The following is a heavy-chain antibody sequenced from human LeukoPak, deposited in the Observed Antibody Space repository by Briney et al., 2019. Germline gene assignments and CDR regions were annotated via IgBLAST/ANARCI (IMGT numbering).Heavy chain of an antibody. J-gene: IGHJ3*02. D-gene: IGHD3-3*01. Sequence: PGGSLRLSCAAPGFTFSSYAMSWVRQAPGKGLEWVSAISGSGGSTYYADSVKGRFTISRDNSKNTLYLQMNSLRAEDTAVYYCAKDLLRFLEWLLDAFDIWGQGTMVTVSS. CDR1: GFTFSSYA. V-gene: IGHV3-23*01. CDR2: ISGSGGST. CDR3: AKDLLRFLEWLLDAFDI.